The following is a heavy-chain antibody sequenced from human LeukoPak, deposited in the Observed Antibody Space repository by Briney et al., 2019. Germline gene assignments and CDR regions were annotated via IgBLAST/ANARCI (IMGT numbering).Heavy chain of an antibody. CDR1: GFTFDDYA. D-gene: IGHD2-21*01. V-gene: IGHV3-9*03. CDR2: ISWNSGSI. CDR3: AKDTIPHLYYMDV. J-gene: IGHJ6*03. Sequence: PGGSLRLSCAASGFTFDDYAMHWVRHAPGEGLEWVSGISWNSGSIGYADSVKGRFTISRDNAKNSLYLQMNSLRAEDMALYYCAKDTIPHLYYMDVWGKGTTVTVSS.